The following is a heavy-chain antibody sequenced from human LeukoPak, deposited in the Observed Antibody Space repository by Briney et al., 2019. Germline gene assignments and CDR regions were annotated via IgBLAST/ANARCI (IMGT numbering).Heavy chain of an antibody. D-gene: IGHD6-19*01. CDR3: ARDHNSHSVAVFDY. Sequence: ASVKVSCKASGYTFTSYAMNWVRQAPGQGLEWMGWINTNTGNPTYAQGFTGRFVFSLDTSVSTAYLQICSLKAEDTAVYYCARDHNSHSVAVFDYWGQGTLVTVSS. CDR1: GYTFTSYA. J-gene: IGHJ4*02. V-gene: IGHV7-4-1*01. CDR2: INTNTGNP.